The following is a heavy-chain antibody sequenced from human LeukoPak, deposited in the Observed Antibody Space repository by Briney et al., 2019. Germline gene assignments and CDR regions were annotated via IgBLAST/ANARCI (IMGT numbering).Heavy chain of an antibody. CDR1: GYTFTGNY. CDR2: INPKNGGT. J-gene: IGHJ4*02. D-gene: IGHD3-3*01. CDR3: ARDSWSPFLGRFDY. V-gene: IGHV1-2*02. Sequence: ASVKVSCKASGYTFTGNYIHWVRQAPGQGLEWMGWINPKNGGTIYAPKFQGRVTMTRDTSISTAYMEVSRLRSEDTAVYYCARDSWSPFLGRFDYWGQGTLVTVSS.